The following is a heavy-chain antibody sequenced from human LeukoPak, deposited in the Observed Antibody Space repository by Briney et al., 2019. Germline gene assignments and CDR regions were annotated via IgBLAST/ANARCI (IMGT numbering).Heavy chain of an antibody. J-gene: IGHJ4*02. CDR2: IKQDGSEK. Sequence: GGSLRLSCAASGFTFSNYAMSWVRQAPGKGLEWVANIKQDGSEKYYVDSVKGRFIISRDNAKNSLYLQMNSLRAEDTAVYYCAREEQLALDYWGQGTLVTVSS. D-gene: IGHD6-13*01. V-gene: IGHV3-7*03. CDR3: AREEQLALDY. CDR1: GFTFSNYA.